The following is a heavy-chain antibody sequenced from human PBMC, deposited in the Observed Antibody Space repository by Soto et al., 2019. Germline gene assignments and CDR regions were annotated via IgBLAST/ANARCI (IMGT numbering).Heavy chain of an antibody. Sequence: GGSLRLSCAASGFTVSSNYMSWVRQAPGKGLEWVSVIYSGGSTYYADSVKGRFTISRDNSKNTLYLQMNSLRAEDTAVYYCAREGGDYIWGSYRPMWFDPWGQGTLVTVSS. CDR2: IYSGGST. D-gene: IGHD3-16*02. CDR3: AREGGDYIWGSYRPMWFDP. J-gene: IGHJ5*02. CDR1: GFTVSSNY. V-gene: IGHV3-66*01.